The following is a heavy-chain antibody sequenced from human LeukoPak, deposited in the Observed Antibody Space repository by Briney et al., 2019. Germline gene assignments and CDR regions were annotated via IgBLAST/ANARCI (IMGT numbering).Heavy chain of an antibody. V-gene: IGHV3-53*01. CDR1: GFSVSSNY. Sequence: GGSLRLSCAASGFSVSSNYMSWVRQAPGKGLEWVSVFYSGGSTYYADSVKGRFTISRDSSRNTVFLQMNSLRVEDTAVYYCATSDGGSFDYWGQGTLVTVSS. J-gene: IGHJ4*02. CDR3: ATSDGGSFDY. CDR2: FYSGGST. D-gene: IGHD4-23*01.